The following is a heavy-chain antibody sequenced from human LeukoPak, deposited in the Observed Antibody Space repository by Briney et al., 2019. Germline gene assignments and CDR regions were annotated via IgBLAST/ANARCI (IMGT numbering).Heavy chain of an antibody. J-gene: IGHJ5*02. CDR2: IYYSGST. Sequence: GSLRLSCAASGFTFSSYWMSWVRQAPGKGLEWIASIYYSGSTYYNPSLKSRATISVDTSKNQLSLKLSSLTAADTAVYYCARHEYSGSYYGLSWFDPWGQGTLVTVSS. CDR3: ARHEYSGSYYGLSWFDP. CDR1: GFTFSSYW. V-gene: IGHV4-39*01. D-gene: IGHD1-26*01.